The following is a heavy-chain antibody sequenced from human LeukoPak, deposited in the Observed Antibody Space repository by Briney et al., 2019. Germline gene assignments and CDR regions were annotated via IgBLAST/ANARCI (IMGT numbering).Heavy chain of an antibody. D-gene: IGHD5-18*01. V-gene: IGHV1-69*01. J-gene: IGHJ4*02. CDR1: GGTFSSYA. CDR3: ARDLSVYSYGPTFDY. CDR2: IIPIFGTA. Sequence: GSSVKVSCKASGGTFSSYAISWVRQAPGQGLEWMGGIIPIFGTANYAQKFQGRVTITADESTSTAYMELSSLRSEDTAVYYCARDLSVYSYGPTFDYWGRGTLVTVSS.